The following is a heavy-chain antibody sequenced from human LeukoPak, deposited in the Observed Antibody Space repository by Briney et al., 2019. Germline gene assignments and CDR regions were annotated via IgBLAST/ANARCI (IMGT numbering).Heavy chain of an antibody. CDR1: GDSISSGDYY. CDR3: ARDAGDLDY. D-gene: IGHD4-17*01. V-gene: IGHV4-30-4*01. CDR2: IYYSGST. Sequence: SETLSLTCTVSGDSISSGDYYWSWIRQPPGKGLEWIGHIYYSGSTNYNPSLKSRVIISVDTSRNQFSLKLTSVTAADTAVYYCARDAGDLDYWGQGTLATVSS. J-gene: IGHJ4*02.